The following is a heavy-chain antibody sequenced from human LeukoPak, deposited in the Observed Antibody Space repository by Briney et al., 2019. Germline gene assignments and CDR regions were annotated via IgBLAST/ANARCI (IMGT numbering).Heavy chain of an antibody. J-gene: IGHJ3*02. D-gene: IGHD6-13*01. CDR1: GFTFSSYA. CDR3: AKEVGSSWSNAFDI. V-gene: IGHV3-23*01. CDR2: IDAAGCST. Sequence: GGSLRLSCAASGFTFSSYAMSWVRQAPGKGLEWVSAIDAAGCSTFYADSVKGRFTISRDNSQNTLYLQMNSLRAEDTAVYYCAKEVGSSWSNAFDIWGQGTMVTVSS.